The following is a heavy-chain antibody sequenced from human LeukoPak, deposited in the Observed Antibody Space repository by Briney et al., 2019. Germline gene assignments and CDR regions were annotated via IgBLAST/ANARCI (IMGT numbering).Heavy chain of an antibody. Sequence: SETLSLTCTISNGPITSFFWSWIRQPAGKGLEWIRRIYASGSTNYNPSLKSRVTMSVDTSKNQVSLKLNSVTAADTAVYYCANFGTSSGRSGIDHWGQGTLVTVSS. CDR3: ANFGTSSGRSGIDH. J-gene: IGHJ4*02. CDR2: IYASGST. CDR1: NGPITSFF. D-gene: IGHD3-22*01. V-gene: IGHV4-4*07.